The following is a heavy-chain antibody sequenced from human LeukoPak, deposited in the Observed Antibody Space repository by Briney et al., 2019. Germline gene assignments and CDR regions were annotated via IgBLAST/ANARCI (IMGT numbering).Heavy chain of an antibody. CDR3: ARDQDIVVVPAGYSLSWFDP. D-gene: IGHD2-2*01. J-gene: IGHJ5*02. Sequence: ASVKVSGKASGYTFTSYGISWGRQAPGQGLEWRGWISAYNGNTNYAQKLQGRVTMTTDTSTSTAYMELRSLRSDDTAVYYCARDQDIVVVPAGYSLSWFDPWGQGTLVTVSS. V-gene: IGHV1-18*01. CDR1: GYTFTSYG. CDR2: ISAYNGNT.